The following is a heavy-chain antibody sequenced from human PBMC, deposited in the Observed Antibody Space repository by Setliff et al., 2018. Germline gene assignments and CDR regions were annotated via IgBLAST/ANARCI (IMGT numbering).Heavy chain of an antibody. Sequence: PGGSLRLSCAASGFTFSSYSLNWVRQAPGKGLEWVSSISSSSANIQYADSVRGRFTISRDNARSSLYLQMDSLRAEDTALYYCTRGPHITAHTYWGQGSLVTVSS. J-gene: IGHJ4*02. V-gene: IGHV3-21*04. CDR2: ISSSSANI. CDR3: TRGPHITAHTY. CDR1: GFTFSSYS. D-gene: IGHD6-13*01.